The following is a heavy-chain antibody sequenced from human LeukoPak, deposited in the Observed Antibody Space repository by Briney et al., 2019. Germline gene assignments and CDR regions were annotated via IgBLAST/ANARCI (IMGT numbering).Heavy chain of an antibody. J-gene: IGHJ5*02. D-gene: IGHD6-19*01. Sequence: SETLSLTCTVSGGSISSYYWSWIRQPPGKGLEWIGYIYYSGSTNYNPSLKSRVTISVDTSKDQFSLKLSSVTAADTAVYYCARDSSGWYGWFDPWGQGTLVTVSS. CDR2: IYYSGST. V-gene: IGHV4-59*01. CDR3: ARDSSGWYGWFDP. CDR1: GGSISSYY.